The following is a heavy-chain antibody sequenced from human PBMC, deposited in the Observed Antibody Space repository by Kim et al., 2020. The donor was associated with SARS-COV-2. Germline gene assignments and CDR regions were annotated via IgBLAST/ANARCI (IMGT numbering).Heavy chain of an antibody. CDR1: GFTFSSYA. J-gene: IGHJ6*02. CDR2: ISYDGSNK. D-gene: IGHD6-19*01. Sequence: GGSLRLSCAASGFTFSSYAMHWVRQAPGKGVEWVAVISYDGSNKYYADSVKGRFTISRDNSKNTLYLQMNSLRAEDTAVYYCARDLERIAVAGTAPLKYYYYYGMDVWGQGTTVTVSS. CDR3: ARDLERIAVAGTAPLKYYYYYGMDV. V-gene: IGHV3-30-3*01.